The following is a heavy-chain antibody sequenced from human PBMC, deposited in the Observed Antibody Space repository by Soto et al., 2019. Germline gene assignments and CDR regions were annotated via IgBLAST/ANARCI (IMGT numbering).Heavy chain of an antibody. J-gene: IGHJ5*02. CDR1: GGSISSGGYY. CDR3: ASVPANLWFGIRRFDP. D-gene: IGHD3-10*01. Sequence: SETLSLTCTVSGGSISSGGYYWSWIRQHPGKGLEWIGYIYYSGSTYYNPSLKSRVTISVDTSKNQFSLKLSSVTAADTAVYYCASVPANLWFGIRRFDPWGQGTLVTVSS. V-gene: IGHV4-31*03. CDR2: IYYSGST.